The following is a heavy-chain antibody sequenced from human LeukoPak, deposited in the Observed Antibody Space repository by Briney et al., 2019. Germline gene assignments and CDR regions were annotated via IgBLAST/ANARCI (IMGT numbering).Heavy chain of an antibody. D-gene: IGHD5-12*01. CDR1: GGSFSGYY. J-gene: IGHJ4*02. Sequence: SETLSLTCAVYGGSFSGYYWSWIRQPPGKGLEWIGEINHSGSTNYNPSLKSRVTIPVDTSKNQFSLKLSSVTAADTAVYYCAGNLSGYGFDYWGQGTLVTVSS. V-gene: IGHV4-34*01. CDR2: INHSGST. CDR3: AGNLSGYGFDY.